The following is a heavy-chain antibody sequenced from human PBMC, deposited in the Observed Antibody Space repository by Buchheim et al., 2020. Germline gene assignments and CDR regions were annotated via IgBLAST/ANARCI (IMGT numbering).Heavy chain of an antibody. J-gene: IGHJ6*02. CDR2: ISSSGGST. CDR3: AKEVLRDDLKPDGYYYGMDV. CDR1: GFTFSSYA. Sequence: EVQLLESGGGLVQPGGSLRLSCAASGFTFSSYAMSWVRQAPGEGLEWVSAISSSGGSTYYADSVKGRFTISRDNSKNTLYLQMSSLRAEDTAVYYCAKEVLRDDLKPDGYYYGMDVWGQGTT. V-gene: IGHV3-23*01. D-gene: IGHD1-1*01.